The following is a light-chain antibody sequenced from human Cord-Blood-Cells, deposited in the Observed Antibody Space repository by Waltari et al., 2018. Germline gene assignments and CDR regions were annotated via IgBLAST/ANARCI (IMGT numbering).Light chain of an antibody. CDR3: SSYTSSSTVV. J-gene: IGLJ2*01. CDR1: RHDVGGYNY. V-gene: IGLV2-14*01. CDR2: DVS. Sequence: QCALTQPASVSGSPGQSITISCTGTRHDVGGYNYVSWYQQHPGKAPKLMIYDVSNRPSGVSNRFSGSKSGNTASLTISGLQAEDEADYYCSSYTSSSTVVFGGGTKLTVL.